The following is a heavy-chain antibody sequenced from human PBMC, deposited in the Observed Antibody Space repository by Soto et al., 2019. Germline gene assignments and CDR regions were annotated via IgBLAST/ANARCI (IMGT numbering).Heavy chain of an antibody. CDR2: IIPVLGIP. V-gene: IGHV1-69*02. CDR1: GGTFSSYP. Sequence: QVQLVQSGAEVKKPGSSVKVSCKASGGTFSSYPISWVRQAPGQGLEWMGRIIPVLGIPNYAQRFQGRVTITADKSTSTAYMELSSLRSEDTAVYYCARALVSDYDTDYGGQGPLVTVAS. CDR3: ARALVSDYDTDY. D-gene: IGHD5-12*01. J-gene: IGHJ4*02.